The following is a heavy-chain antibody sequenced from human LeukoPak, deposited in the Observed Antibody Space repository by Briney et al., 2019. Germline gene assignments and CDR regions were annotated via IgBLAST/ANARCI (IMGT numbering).Heavy chain of an antibody. J-gene: IGHJ5*02. V-gene: IGHV1-2*02. Sequence: SVKVSCQASGYTFTGYYMYWLRQAPAQALEWMGWKNPNSGGTNYVQKFQGRVTMTRDTSISTAYMELSRLRSDDTAGYCCARDPPYCRSTSCYDRANWLDPWGQGTLVTVSS. D-gene: IGHD2-2*01. CDR2: KNPNSGGT. CDR1: GYTFTGYY. CDR3: ARDPPYCRSTSCYDRANWLDP.